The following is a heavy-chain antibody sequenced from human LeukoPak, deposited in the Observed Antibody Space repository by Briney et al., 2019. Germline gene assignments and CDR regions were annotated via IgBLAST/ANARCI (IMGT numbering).Heavy chain of an antibody. CDR1: GFTFSSYG. V-gene: IGHV3-23*01. Sequence: GGSLRLSCAASGFTFSSYGTSWVRQAPGKGLEWVSSISGSGGSTYYADSVKGRFSISRDNSKNTLYVQMNSLRAEDTAVYYCAKVFEGAILWGQGTLVTVSS. J-gene: IGHJ4*02. CDR3: AKVFEGAIL. D-gene: IGHD1-26*01. CDR2: ISGSGGST.